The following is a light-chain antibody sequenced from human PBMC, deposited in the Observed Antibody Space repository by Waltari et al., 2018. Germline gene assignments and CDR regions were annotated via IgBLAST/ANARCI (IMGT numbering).Light chain of an antibody. Sequence: EIVLTQSPGTLALSPGERATISCRASQSVSRYLVWYQQKTGQAPRLLIYGASSRATGIPDRFSVSGSGTDFRLTISRLELEDFAVYYCQQHVRLPATFGQGTKVEIK. CDR3: QQHVRLPAT. CDR1: QSVSRY. J-gene: IGKJ1*01. V-gene: IGKV3-20*01. CDR2: GAS.